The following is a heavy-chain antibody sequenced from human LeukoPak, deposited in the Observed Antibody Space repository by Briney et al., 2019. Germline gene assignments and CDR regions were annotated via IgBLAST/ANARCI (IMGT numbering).Heavy chain of an antibody. Sequence: GGSLRLSCAASGLTVSSNYMSWVRQAPGKGLEWVSVIYSGGSTYYADSVKGRFTISRDNSKNTLYLQMNSLRAEDTAVYYCARVMTPNYYDSGDYWGQGTLVTVSS. V-gene: IGHV3-53*01. CDR2: IYSGGST. CDR3: ARVMTPNYYDSGDY. D-gene: IGHD3-22*01. CDR1: GLTVSSNY. J-gene: IGHJ4*02.